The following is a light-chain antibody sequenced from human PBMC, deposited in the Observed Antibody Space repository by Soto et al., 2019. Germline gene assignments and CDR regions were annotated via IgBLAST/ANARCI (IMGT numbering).Light chain of an antibody. V-gene: IGKV1-39*01. CDR1: HSINNY. CDR2: AAS. CDR3: QQSYSTLGT. J-gene: IGKJ2*01. Sequence: IQMTQSPSSLSASVGDRVIITCRSDHSINNYLNWYQQRPGKVPKLLIYAASTLHSGVPSSFSGSGSGRVFTLTINSLQPEDFATYYCQQSYSTLGTFGRGTRVEI.